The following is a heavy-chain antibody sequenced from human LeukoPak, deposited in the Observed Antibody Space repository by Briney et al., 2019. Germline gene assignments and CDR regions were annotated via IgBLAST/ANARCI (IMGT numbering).Heavy chain of an antibody. Sequence: SETLSLTCAVYGGSFSGYYWSWIRQPPGKGLEWIGEINHSGSTNCYPSLKSRVTISVDTSKHQFSLKLSSVTAADTAVYYCASKWELLGSFDYWGQGTLVTVSS. V-gene: IGHV4-34*01. D-gene: IGHD1-26*01. CDR3: ASKWELLGSFDY. J-gene: IGHJ4*02. CDR2: INHSGST. CDR1: GGSFSGYY.